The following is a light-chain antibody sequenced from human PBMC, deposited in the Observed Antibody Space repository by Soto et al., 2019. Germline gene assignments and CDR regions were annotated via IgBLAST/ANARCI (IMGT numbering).Light chain of an antibody. CDR2: GAS. V-gene: IGKV3-20*01. J-gene: IGKJ1*01. CDR3: QQYGSSPGRT. Sequence: EIVVTQSPGTLSLSPGERATLSCRASQSVSSSYLAWYQQKPGQAPRLLIYGASSRATGIPDRFSGSGSGTDFTLTISRLEPEDFAVYYCQQYGSSPGRTFGQGTXVDIK. CDR1: QSVSSSY.